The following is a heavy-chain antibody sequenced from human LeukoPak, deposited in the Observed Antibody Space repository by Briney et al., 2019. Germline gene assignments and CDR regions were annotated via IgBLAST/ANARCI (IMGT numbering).Heavy chain of an antibody. D-gene: IGHD3-10*01. CDR1: GYTFTSYD. CDR3: ARAVGLGELSWFDP. CDR2: MNPNSGNT. Sequence: ASVKVSCKASGYTFTSYDINWVRQATGQGLEWMGWMNPNSGNTGYAQKFQGRVTMTRNTSISTAYMELSSLRSEDAAVYYCARAVGLGELSWFDPWGQGTLVTVSS. V-gene: IGHV1-8*01. J-gene: IGHJ5*02.